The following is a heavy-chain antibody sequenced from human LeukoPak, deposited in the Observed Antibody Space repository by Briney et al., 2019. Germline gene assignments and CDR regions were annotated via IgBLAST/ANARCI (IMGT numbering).Heavy chain of an antibody. V-gene: IGHV4-31*03. J-gene: IGHJ5*02. Sequence: SQTLSLTCTVSGXSISSGGYYWSWIRQHPGRGLEWIGYIYYSGSTYYNPSLKSRVTISVDTSKNQFSLKLSSVTAADTAIYYCARDLHGRWFDPWGQGTLVTVSS. CDR1: GXSISSGGYY. D-gene: IGHD2-8*01. CDR3: ARDLHGRWFDP. CDR2: IYYSGST.